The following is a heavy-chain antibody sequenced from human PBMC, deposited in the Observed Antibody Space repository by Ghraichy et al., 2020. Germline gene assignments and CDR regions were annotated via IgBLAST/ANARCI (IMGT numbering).Heavy chain of an antibody. CDR3: AKNRDVVVVAAPGY. CDR2: ISGSGGST. Sequence: GGSLRLSCAASGFTFSSYAMSWVRQAPGKGLEWVSAISGSGGSTYYADSVKGRFTISRDNSKNTLYLQMNSLRAEDTAVYYCAKNRDVVVVAAPGYWGQGTLVTVSS. J-gene: IGHJ4*02. D-gene: IGHD2-15*01. CDR1: GFTFSSYA. V-gene: IGHV3-23*01.